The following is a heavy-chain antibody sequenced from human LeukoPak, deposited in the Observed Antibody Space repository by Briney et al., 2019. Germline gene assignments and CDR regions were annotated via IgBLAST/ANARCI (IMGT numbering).Heavy chain of an antibody. CDR1: GFTFSSYE. Sequence: GGSLRLSCAASGFTFSSYEMNWVRQAPGKGLEWVSYISSSGSTIYYADSVKGRFTISRDNAKNSLYLQMNSLRDEDTAVYYCASTPTYYYGSGSPPIDYWGQGTLVTVSS. V-gene: IGHV3-48*03. J-gene: IGHJ4*02. CDR3: ASTPTYYYGSGSPPIDY. CDR2: ISSSGSTI. D-gene: IGHD3-10*01.